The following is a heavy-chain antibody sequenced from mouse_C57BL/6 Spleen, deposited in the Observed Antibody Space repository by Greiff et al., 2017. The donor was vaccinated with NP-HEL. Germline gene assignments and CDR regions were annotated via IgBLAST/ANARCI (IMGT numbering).Heavy chain of an antibody. CDR1: GYAFSSSW. Sequence: VKLQESGPELVKPGASVKISCKASGYAFSSSWMNWVKQRPGKGLEWIGRIYPGDGDTNYNGKFKGKATLTADKSSSTAYMQLSSLTSEDSAVYFCARYSNSYYAMDYWGQGTSVTVSS. J-gene: IGHJ4*01. D-gene: IGHD2-5*01. V-gene: IGHV1-82*01. CDR2: IYPGDGDT. CDR3: ARYSNSYYAMDY.